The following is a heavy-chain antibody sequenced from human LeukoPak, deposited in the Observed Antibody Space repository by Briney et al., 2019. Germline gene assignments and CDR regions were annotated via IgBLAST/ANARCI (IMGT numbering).Heavy chain of an antibody. CDR3: ARGTGYYRNYFDY. CDR1: GASISSYY. D-gene: IGHD3/OR15-3a*01. CDR2: IYYSGST. V-gene: IGHV4-59*07. J-gene: IGHJ4*02. Sequence: SDTLSFTCLVSGASISSYYWSWIRQPPGKGLEWIGYIYYSGSTNYNPSLKSRVTISVDTSKNQFSLKLSSVTAADTAVYYCARGTGYYRNYFDYWGQGTLVTVSS.